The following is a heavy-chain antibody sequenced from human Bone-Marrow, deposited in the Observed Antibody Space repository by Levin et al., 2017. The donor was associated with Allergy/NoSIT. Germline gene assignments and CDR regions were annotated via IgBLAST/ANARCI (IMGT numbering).Heavy chain of an antibody. CDR3: VFTGLKGGQVDV. V-gene: IGHV2-5*02. J-gene: IGHJ3*01. CDR2: IYWDDDK. Sequence: SGPTLVKPTQTLTLTCTFSGFLFTTSGVAVGWIRQPPGKSPEWLAPIYWDDDKRYSPSLKSRVTITKHTSRSQVVPTMTSMEPVDTAPYYCVFTGLKGGQVDVWGPGTLVYVSP. D-gene: IGHD2-8*02. CDR1: GFLFTTSGVA.